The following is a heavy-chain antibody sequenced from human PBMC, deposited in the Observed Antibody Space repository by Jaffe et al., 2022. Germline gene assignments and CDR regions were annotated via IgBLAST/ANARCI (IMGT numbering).Heavy chain of an antibody. CDR1: GYTFTGYY. Sequence: QVQLVQSGAEVKKPGASVKVSCKASGYTFTGYYMHWVRQAPGQGLEWMGWINPNSGGTNYAQKFQGRVTMTRDTSISTAYMELSRLRSDDTAVYYCARDHCSGGSCYGGQFDPWGQGTLVTVSS. J-gene: IGHJ5*02. D-gene: IGHD2-15*01. CDR2: INPNSGGT. CDR3: ARDHCSGGSCYGGQFDP. V-gene: IGHV1-2*02.